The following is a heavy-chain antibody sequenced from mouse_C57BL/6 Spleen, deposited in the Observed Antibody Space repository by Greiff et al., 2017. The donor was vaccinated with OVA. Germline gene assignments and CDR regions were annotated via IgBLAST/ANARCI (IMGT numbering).Heavy chain of an antibody. CDR1: GYAFTNYL. CDR3: ARRELWYPDY. CDR2: INPGSGGT. Sequence: VQLQQSGAELVRPGTSVKVSCKASGYAFTNYLIEWVKQRPGQGLEWIGVINPGSGGTNYNEKFKGKATLTADKSSSTAYMQLSSLTSEDSAVYCCARRELWYPDYWGQGTTLTVSS. J-gene: IGHJ2*01. D-gene: IGHD2-1*01. V-gene: IGHV1-54*01.